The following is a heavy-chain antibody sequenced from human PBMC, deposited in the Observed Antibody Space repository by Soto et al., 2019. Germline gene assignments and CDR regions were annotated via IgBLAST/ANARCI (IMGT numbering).Heavy chain of an antibody. V-gene: IGHV4-39*01. Sequence: SETLSLTCTVSGDSISSSSYYWGWIRQPPGKGLEWIGSIYYSGSTYYNPSLKSRVTISVDTSKNQFSLKLSSVTAADTAVYYCARWWNYYDSSGYAACYYYYGMDVWGQGTTVTVS. CDR3: ARWWNYYDSSGYAACYYYYGMDV. D-gene: IGHD3-22*01. CDR1: GDSISSSSYY. CDR2: IYYSGST. J-gene: IGHJ6*02.